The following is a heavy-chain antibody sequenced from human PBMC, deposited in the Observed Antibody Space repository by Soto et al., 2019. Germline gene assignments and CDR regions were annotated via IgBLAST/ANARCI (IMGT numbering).Heavy chain of an antibody. CDR3: AKAPRPYDFPYYFDN. J-gene: IGHJ4*02. D-gene: IGHD3-3*01. V-gene: IGHV3-23*01. CDR1: GFTFSSYA. CDR2: ISGSGGST. Sequence: EVQLLESGGGLVQPGGSLRLTCAASGFTFSSYAMSWVRQAPGKGLEWVSAISGSGGSTYYADSVKGRFTIPRDNSKDTRDLQMTSLRAEDTAVYHCAKAPRPYDFPYYFDNWGQGTLVTVSS.